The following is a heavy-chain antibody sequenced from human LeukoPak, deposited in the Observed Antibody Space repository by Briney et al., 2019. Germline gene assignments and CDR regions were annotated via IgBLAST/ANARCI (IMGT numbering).Heavy chain of an antibody. CDR2: IYDSGAT. CDR3: ARNGGNSDYDY. Sequence: SETLSLTCAVSGGSISSSSSICWAWVRQPPGKGLEWIGEIYDSGATNYNPSLKSRVTMLLDKSKNQFSLKLNSVTAADTAVYYCARNGGNSDYDYWGQGTLVTVSA. CDR1: GGSISSSSSIC. J-gene: IGHJ4*02. D-gene: IGHD4-23*01. V-gene: IGHV4-4*02.